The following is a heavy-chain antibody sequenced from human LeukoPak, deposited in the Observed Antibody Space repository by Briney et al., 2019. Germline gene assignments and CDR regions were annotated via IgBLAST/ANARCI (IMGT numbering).Heavy chain of an antibody. J-gene: IGHJ4*02. CDR2: ISYDGSNK. CDR3: AKDEFG. V-gene: IGHV3-30*18. Sequence: GGSLRLSCAASGFTFSSYVMHWVRQAPGKGLEWVAVISYDGSNKYYADSVKGRFTISRDNSKNTLYLQMNSLRAEDTAVYYCAKDEFGWGQGTLVTVSS. CDR1: GFTFSSYV. D-gene: IGHD3-10*01.